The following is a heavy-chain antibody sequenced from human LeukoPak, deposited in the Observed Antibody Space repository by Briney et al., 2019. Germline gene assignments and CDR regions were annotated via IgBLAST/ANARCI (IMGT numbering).Heavy chain of an antibody. CDR3: AKDREYYYDSSGYSDPDAFDI. J-gene: IGHJ3*02. Sequence: GRSLRLSCAASGFTFSSYAMSWVRQAPGKGLEWVSAISGSGGSTYYADSVKGRFTISRDNSKNTLYLQMNSLRAEDTAVYYCAKDREYYYDSSGYSDPDAFDIWGQGTMVTVSS. CDR2: ISGSGGST. CDR1: GFTFSSYA. D-gene: IGHD3-22*01. V-gene: IGHV3-23*01.